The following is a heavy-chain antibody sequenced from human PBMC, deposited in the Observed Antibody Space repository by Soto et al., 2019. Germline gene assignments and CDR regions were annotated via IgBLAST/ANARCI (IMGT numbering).Heavy chain of an antibody. CDR3: ARGVNSGYSSSWFSDYYYYYYMDV. CDR1: GGSFSGYY. V-gene: IGHV4-34*01. Sequence: SETLSLTCAVYGGSFSGYYWSWIRQPPGKGLEWIGEINHSGSTNYNPSLKSRVTISVDTSKNQFSLKLSSVTAADTAVYYCARGVNSGYSSSWFSDYYYYYYMDVWGKGTTVTVSS. J-gene: IGHJ6*03. D-gene: IGHD6-13*01. CDR2: INHSGST.